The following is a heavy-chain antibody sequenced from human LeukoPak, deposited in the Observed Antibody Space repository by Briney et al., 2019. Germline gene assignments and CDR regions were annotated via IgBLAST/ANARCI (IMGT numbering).Heavy chain of an antibody. D-gene: IGHD1-26*01. V-gene: IGHV3-9*01. CDR2: ISWNSGSI. J-gene: IGHJ4*02. CDR1: GFIFDDYG. CDR3: EKDLSGSYFFDY. Sequence: PGGSLRLSCGASGFIFDDYGMHWVRQAPGKGLEWVSGISWNSGSIGHADSVKDRFTISRDNAKNSLYLQMNRLRAEDTALYYCEKDLSGSYFFDYGGQGTLVTVSS.